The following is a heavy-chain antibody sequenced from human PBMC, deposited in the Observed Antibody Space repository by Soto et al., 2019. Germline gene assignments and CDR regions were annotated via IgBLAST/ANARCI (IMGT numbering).Heavy chain of an antibody. CDR3: AREGGVLRYFYGMDV. V-gene: IGHV4-61*01. Sequence: QVQLQESGPGLVKPSETLSLTCTVSGGSVSSGSYYWSWIRQPPGKGLEWIGYIYYSGSTNYNPSLKSRVTISVDTSKNQFSLKLSSVTAADTAVYYCAREGGVLRYFYGMDVWGQGTTVTVSS. CDR2: IYYSGST. CDR1: GGSVSSGSYY. J-gene: IGHJ6*02. D-gene: IGHD3-9*01.